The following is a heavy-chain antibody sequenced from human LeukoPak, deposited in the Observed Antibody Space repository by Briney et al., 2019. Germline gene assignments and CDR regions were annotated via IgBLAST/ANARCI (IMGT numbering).Heavy chain of an antibody. J-gene: IGHJ6*04. D-gene: IGHD2-2*02. Sequence: SVKVSCKSSGYTFTRYAMHWVRQAPGQQLEGMGWINAGNGDTKYSQKFQGRVTITRDTSASTAYMELSSLRSEDTAVYYCARCGPGSTSCYNKGNIGMDVWGKGTTVTVSS. CDR3: ARCGPGSTSCYNKGNIGMDV. V-gene: IGHV1-3*01. CDR1: GYTFTRYA. CDR2: INAGNGDT.